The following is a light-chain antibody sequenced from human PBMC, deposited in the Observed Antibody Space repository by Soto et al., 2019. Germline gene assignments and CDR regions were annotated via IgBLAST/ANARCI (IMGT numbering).Light chain of an antibody. CDR1: ISDVGGYQH. CDR2: DVS. Sequence: QSALTQPASVSGSPGQSITISCTGTISDVGGYQHVSWFQQHPGKAPKLMIYDVSDRPSGVSSRFSGSKSGNTASLTISGLQSEDEADYYCSSYTSDFTIIFGGGTKLTVL. V-gene: IGLV2-14*03. J-gene: IGLJ2*01. CDR3: SSYTSDFTII.